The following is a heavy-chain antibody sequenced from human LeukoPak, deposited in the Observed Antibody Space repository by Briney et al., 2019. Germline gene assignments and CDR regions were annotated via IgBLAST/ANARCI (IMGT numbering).Heavy chain of an antibody. CDR2: IGSSSSDI. CDR3: ERDGDGLRLPFDY. V-gene: IGHV3-21*01. D-gene: IGHD5-12*01. Sequence: GGSLRLSCAASGFTFSSYSMNWVRQAPGEGLEWVSSIGSSSSDIDYADSVKGRFTISRDNAKNSLFLQMNSLRAEDAAVYYCERDGDGLRLPFDYWGQGTLVTVSS. CDR1: GFTFSSYS. J-gene: IGHJ4*02.